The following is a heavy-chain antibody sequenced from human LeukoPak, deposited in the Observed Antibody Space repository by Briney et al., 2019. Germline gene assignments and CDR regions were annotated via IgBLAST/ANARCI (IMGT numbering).Heavy chain of an antibody. CDR2: IYYSGST. J-gene: IGHJ4*02. D-gene: IGHD1-26*01. Sequence: SETLSLTCTVSGGSISSSSYYWGWIRQPPGKGLEWIGSIYYSGSTYYNPSLKSRVTISVDTSKNQFSLKLSSVTAADTAVYYCAAYIVGATRYWGQGLLVTVSS. CDR3: AAYIVGATRY. V-gene: IGHV4-39*01. CDR1: GGSISSSSYY.